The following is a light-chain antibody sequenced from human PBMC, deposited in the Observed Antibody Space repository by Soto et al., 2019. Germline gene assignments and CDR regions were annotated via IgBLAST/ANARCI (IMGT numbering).Light chain of an antibody. CDR3: QTWGTAIQGV. Sequence: QLVLTQSPSASASLGASVNLTCTLSRGHIRFAIAWHQQQPEKGPRYLMKLNSDGSHTKGDGIPDRFSGSSSGAERYLTISGLQSEDEADYYCQTWGTAIQGVFGGGTKLTVL. V-gene: IGLV4-69*01. CDR2: LNSDGSH. CDR1: RGHIRFA. J-gene: IGLJ2*01.